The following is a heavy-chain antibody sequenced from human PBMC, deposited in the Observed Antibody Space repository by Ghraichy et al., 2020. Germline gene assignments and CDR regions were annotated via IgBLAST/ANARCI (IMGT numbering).Heavy chain of an antibody. D-gene: IGHD3-22*01. V-gene: IGHV3-13*01. J-gene: IGHJ4*02. CDR1: GFTFSSYD. CDR3: AREHYYDRRGEPSYCFDY. CDR2: IDTAGET. Sequence: GESLNISCAASGFTFSSYDIHWVRQATGKGLEWVSAIDTAGETYYPGSVKGRFTISRENAKNSLYLQMNSLRAEDTAVYYCAREHYYDRRGEPSYCFDYWGQGTLVTVSS.